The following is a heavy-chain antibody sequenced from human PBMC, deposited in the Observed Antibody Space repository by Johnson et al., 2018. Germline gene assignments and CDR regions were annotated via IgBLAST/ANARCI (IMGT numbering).Heavy chain of an antibody. CDR3: ARDLLVGATYLFQH. Sequence: QVQLVQSGGGVVQXGRSLGLSCAASGFTFNSYGMHWVRPAPGKGLEWVAVISYDGINKYYADSVKGRFTISRHNSKNTLYLQMNSLRAEDTAVYYCARDLLVGATYLFQHWGQGTLVTVSS. J-gene: IGHJ1*01. D-gene: IGHD1-26*01. CDR2: ISYDGINK. CDR1: GFTFNSYG. V-gene: IGHV3-30*03.